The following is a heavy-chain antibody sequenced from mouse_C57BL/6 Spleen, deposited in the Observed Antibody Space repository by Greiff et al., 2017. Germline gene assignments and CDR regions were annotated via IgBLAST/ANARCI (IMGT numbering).Heavy chain of an antibody. CDR3: ASEERDDGYYGYAMDY. D-gene: IGHD2-3*01. CDR1: GYTFTDYN. CDR2: INPNNGGT. Sequence: EVQLQQSGPELVKPGASVKIPCKASGYTFTDYNMDWVKQSHGKSLEWIGDINPNNGGTIYNQKFKGKATLTVDKSSSTAYMELRSLTSEDTAVYYGASEERDDGYYGYAMDYWGQGTSVTVSS. J-gene: IGHJ4*01. V-gene: IGHV1-18*01.